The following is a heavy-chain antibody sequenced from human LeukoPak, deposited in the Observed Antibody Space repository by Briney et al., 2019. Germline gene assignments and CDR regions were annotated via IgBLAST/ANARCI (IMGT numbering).Heavy chain of an antibody. D-gene: IGHD6-19*01. CDR1: GYTFTGYY. CDR3: ARGRRGYSSGWYYYYYYMDV. CDR2: INPNSGGT. V-gene: IGHV1-2*02. J-gene: IGHJ6*03. Sequence: ASVKVSCKASGYTFTGYYMHWVRQAPGQGLEWMGWINPNSGGTNYAQKFQGRVTMTRNTSISTAYMELSSLRSEDTAVYYCARGRRGYSSGWYYYYYYMDVWGKGTTVTISS.